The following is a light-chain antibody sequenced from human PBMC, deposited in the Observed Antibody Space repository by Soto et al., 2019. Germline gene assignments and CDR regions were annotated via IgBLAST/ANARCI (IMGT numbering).Light chain of an antibody. V-gene: IGLV2-23*01. Sequence: QSALTQPASVSGSPGQSITISCTGTNSDVGGYDLVSWYQQHPGKAPKLIIYEGSKRPSGISNRFSGSKSGNTASLIIPGLQGDDEGDYYCCAYVSSNTLLFGGGTKLTVL. CDR2: EGS. CDR3: CAYVSSNTLL. J-gene: IGLJ3*02. CDR1: NSDVGGYDL.